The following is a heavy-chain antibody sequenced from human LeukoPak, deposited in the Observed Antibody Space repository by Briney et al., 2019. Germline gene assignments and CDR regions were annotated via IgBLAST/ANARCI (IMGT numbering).Heavy chain of an antibody. CDR3: ARAVVMILREVHLNYYYYGMDV. Sequence: GRSLRLSCAASGFTFSSYSMNWVRQTPGKGLEWISYISSSGTIYYADSVKGRFTISRDNAKNSLYLQMNSLRDEDTAVYYCARAVVMILREVHLNYYYYGMDVWGKGTTVTVSS. J-gene: IGHJ6*04. CDR1: GFTFSSYS. D-gene: IGHD2/OR15-2a*01. V-gene: IGHV3-48*02. CDR2: ISSSGTI.